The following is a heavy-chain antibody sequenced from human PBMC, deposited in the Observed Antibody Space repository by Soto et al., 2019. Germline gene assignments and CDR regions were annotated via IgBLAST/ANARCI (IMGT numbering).Heavy chain of an antibody. D-gene: IGHD3-10*01. CDR1: GFTFSSYA. J-gene: IGHJ5*01. CDR2: ITGSGGST. V-gene: IGHV3-23*01. Sequence: GGSLRLSCAASGFTFSSYAMSWVRQSPGKGLTWVSVITGSGGSTYYADSVKGRFTISRDNSKNTPYLQMNSLRDEDTAVYYCAKDVILWFGELGGWFDSWGQGTLVTGSS. CDR3: AKDVILWFGELGGWFDS.